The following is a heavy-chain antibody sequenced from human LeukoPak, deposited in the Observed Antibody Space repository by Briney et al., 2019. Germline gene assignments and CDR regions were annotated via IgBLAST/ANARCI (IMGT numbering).Heavy chain of an antibody. J-gene: IGHJ4*02. V-gene: IGHV3-23*01. CDR1: GFTFSNYA. CDR2: LSGYVGST. D-gene: IGHD6-19*01. Sequence: GGSLRLSCAASGFTFSNYAMSWVRQAPGKGLEWVSALSGYVGSTYYADSVKGRFTISRDNSKTTLYLQMNSLRAEDTAVYYCARDRGSVAVAGIDYWGQGTLVTVSS. CDR3: ARDRGSVAVAGIDY.